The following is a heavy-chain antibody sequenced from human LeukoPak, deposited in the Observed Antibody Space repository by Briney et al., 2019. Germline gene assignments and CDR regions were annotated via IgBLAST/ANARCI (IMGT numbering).Heavy chain of an antibody. CDR2: MNPNSGNT. D-gene: IGHD3-10*01. CDR1: GYTFTSYD. Sequence: ASAKVSCKASGYTFTSYDINWVRQATGQGLEWMGWMNPNSGNTGYAQKFQGRVTMTRNTSISTAYMELSSLRSEDTAVYYCAVGYYGSGSYSYWGQGTLVTVSS. CDR3: AVGYYGSGSYSY. V-gene: IGHV1-8*01. J-gene: IGHJ4*02.